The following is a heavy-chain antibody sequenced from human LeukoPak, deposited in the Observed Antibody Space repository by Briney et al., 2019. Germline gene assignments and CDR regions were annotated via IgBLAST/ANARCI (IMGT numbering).Heavy chain of an antibody. Sequence: SETLSLTCTVSGGSISSYYWSWIRQPPGKGLEWIGYIYYSGSTNYNPSLKSRVTISVDTSKNQFSLKLSSVTAADTAVYYCARDLRGCGGDCYSGYFDYWGQGTLVTVSS. J-gene: IGHJ4*02. V-gene: IGHV4-59*12. D-gene: IGHD2-21*02. CDR3: ARDLRGCGGDCYSGYFDY. CDR1: GGSISSYY. CDR2: IYYSGST.